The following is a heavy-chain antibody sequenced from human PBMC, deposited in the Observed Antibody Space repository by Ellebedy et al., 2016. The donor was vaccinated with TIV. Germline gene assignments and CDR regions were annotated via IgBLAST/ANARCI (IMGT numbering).Heavy chain of an antibody. Sequence: GESLKISCAASGFTFRNYGMQWVRQAPGKGLEWVAFISYDGNNKYYVDYVRGRFTISRDNSKNTLYLQMNSLRPEDTALYFCARDPPQRAHAFDMWGQGTMVTVSS. CDR2: ISYDGNNK. J-gene: IGHJ3*02. V-gene: IGHV3-30*03. CDR1: GFTFRNYG. CDR3: ARDPPQRAHAFDM.